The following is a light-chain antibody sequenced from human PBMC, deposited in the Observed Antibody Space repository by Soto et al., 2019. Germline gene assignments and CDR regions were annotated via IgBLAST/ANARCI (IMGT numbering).Light chain of an antibody. CDR1: QSVSDN. Sequence: EIVLTQSPGTLSLSPGERATLSCRASQSVSDNYLAWYQQQPGQAPRLLIYAASNRATGIPARFSGSGSGTEFTLTISSLQSEDVAVYCCQQYNNWPPTFGQGTKVDI. CDR3: QQYNNWPPT. CDR2: AAS. J-gene: IGKJ1*01. V-gene: IGKV3D-15*01.